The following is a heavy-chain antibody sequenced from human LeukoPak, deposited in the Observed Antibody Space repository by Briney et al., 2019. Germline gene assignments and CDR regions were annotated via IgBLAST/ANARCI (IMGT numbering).Heavy chain of an antibody. J-gene: IGHJ4*02. CDR3: ATSPGYDY. V-gene: IGHV1-24*01. D-gene: IGHD1-14*01. CDR1: GYTFTGYY. Sequence: ASVKVSCKASGYTFTGYYIHWVRQAPGQGLEWMGGFDPEDGETIYAQKFQGRVTMTEDTSTDTAYMELTSLRSEDTAVYYCATSPGYDYWGQGTLVTVSS. CDR2: FDPEDGET.